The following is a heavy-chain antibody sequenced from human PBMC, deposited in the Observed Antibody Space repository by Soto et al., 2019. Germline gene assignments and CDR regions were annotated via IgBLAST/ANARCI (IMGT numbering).Heavy chain of an antibody. CDR1: GGTFSTYS. D-gene: IGHD1-26*01. CDR3: ASSSGNNYGVGTNYYFDY. Sequence: QVQLVQSGAEVKKPGSSVKVSCKTSGGTFSTYSIVWVRQAPGEGLECMGGIIPIFGTANYAQKFQDRVTITADKSTNTAFMELSSLKSEDTPMYYCASSSGNNYGVGTNYYFDYWGQGTLVTVSS. CDR2: IIPIFGTA. V-gene: IGHV1-69*06. J-gene: IGHJ4*02.